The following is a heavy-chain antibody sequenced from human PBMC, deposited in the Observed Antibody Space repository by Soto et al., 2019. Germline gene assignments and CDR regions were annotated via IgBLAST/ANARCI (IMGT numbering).Heavy chain of an antibody. CDR1: GFTFSSYA. Sequence: QVQLVESGGGVVQPGRSLRLSCAASGFTFSSYAMHWVRQAPGKGLEWVAVISYDGSNKYYADSVKGRFTISRDNSKNTLYLQMNSLRAEDTAVYYCARGIFSPQKLGYCTNGVCYIPDYWGQGTLVTVSS. D-gene: IGHD2-8*01. CDR3: ARGIFSPQKLGYCTNGVCYIPDY. V-gene: IGHV3-30-3*01. J-gene: IGHJ4*02. CDR2: ISYDGSNK.